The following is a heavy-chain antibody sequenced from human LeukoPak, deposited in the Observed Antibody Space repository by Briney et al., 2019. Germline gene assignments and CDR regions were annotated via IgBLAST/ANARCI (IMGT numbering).Heavy chain of an antibody. CDR1: GYTFTGYC. CDR2: INPNSGGT. Sequence: ASVKVSCKASGYTFTGYCMHWVRQAPGQGLEWMGWINPNSGGTNYAQKFQGWVTMTRDTSISTAYMELSRLRSDDTAVYYCARGPALSGLYYFDYWGQGTLVTVSS. D-gene: IGHD6-19*01. V-gene: IGHV1-2*04. CDR3: ARGPALSGLYYFDY. J-gene: IGHJ4*02.